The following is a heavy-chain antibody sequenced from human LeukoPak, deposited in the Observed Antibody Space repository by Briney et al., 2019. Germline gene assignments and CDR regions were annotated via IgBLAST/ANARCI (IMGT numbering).Heavy chain of an antibody. Sequence: PSETLSLTCTVSGGSISSSSYYWGWIRQPPGKGLEWIGSIYYSGSTYYNPSLKSRVTISVDRSKNQFSLKLSSVTAADTAVYYCARGGYSSSSDFDYWGQGTLVTVSS. CDR1: GGSISSSSYY. D-gene: IGHD6-6*01. J-gene: IGHJ4*02. CDR2: IYYSGST. CDR3: ARGGYSSSSDFDY. V-gene: IGHV4-39*07.